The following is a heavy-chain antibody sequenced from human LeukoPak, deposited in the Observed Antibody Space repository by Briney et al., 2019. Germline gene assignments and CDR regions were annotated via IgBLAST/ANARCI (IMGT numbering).Heavy chain of an antibody. V-gene: IGHV1-46*01. CDR1: GYTFTSYY. CDR3: ASRLGLQFQTTVTTTAFRYYYYGMDV. CDR2: INPSGGST. Sequence: ASVTVSCKASGYTFTSYYMHWVRQAPGQGLEWMGIINPSGGSTSYAQKFQGRVTMTRDTSTSTVYMELSSLRSEDTAVYYCASRLGLQFQTTVTTTAFRYYYYGMDVWGQGTTVTVSS. J-gene: IGHJ6*02. D-gene: IGHD4-17*01.